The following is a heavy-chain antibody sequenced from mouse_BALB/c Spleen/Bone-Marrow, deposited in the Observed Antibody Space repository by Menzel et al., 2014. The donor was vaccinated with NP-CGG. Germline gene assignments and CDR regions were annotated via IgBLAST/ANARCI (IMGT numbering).Heavy chain of an antibody. D-gene: IGHD1-1*01. Sequence: VQLQQSGAELVRPGTSVKVSCKASGYAFTNYLIEWVKQRPGQGLEWIGVINPGSGGTNYNEKLKGKATLTADKSSSTAYMQLSSLTSDDSAVYFCAREITTGYFDYWGQGTTLTVSS. CDR2: INPGSGGT. CDR1: GYAFTNYL. V-gene: IGHV1-54*01. J-gene: IGHJ2*01. CDR3: AREITTGYFDY.